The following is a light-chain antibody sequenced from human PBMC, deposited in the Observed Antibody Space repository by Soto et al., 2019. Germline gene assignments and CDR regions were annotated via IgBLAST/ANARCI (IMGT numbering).Light chain of an antibody. CDR3: KQDCSWT. J-gene: IGKJ1*01. CDR1: QTIRSNN. V-gene: IGKV3-20*01. CDR2: GTS. Sequence: EIVLTQSPGTLSVSPGERATLSCRASQTIRSNNLAWYQQKPGQAPSLLINGTSSRATGIPDRFSGSGSGTDFTLTISRLEPEDSAIYYWKQDCSWTFGQGTKVEI.